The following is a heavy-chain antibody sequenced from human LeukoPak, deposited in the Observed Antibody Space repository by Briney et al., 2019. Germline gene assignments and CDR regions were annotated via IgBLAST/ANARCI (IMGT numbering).Heavy chain of an antibody. J-gene: IGHJ4*02. CDR3: ARRSPSGTYDY. Sequence: PGGSLRLSCAASGFTFSTYAMHWVLQAPGQGLDYVSAIDTNGDDSYYASSVKGGFTISRDNSKNTLYLQMGSLRGEDMAVYYCARRSPSGTYDYWGQGTLVTVSS. CDR2: IDTNGDDS. V-gene: IGHV3-64*01. D-gene: IGHD1-26*01. CDR1: GFTFSTYA.